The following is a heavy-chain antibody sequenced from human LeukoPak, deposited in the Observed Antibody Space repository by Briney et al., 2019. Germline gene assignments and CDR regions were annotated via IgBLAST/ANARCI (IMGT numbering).Heavy chain of an antibody. J-gene: IGHJ6*02. Sequence: PGGSLRLSCAASGFTFNTHRMHWVRQAPGKGLEWVSSISGTSTYIHYADSVRGRFTISRDNAKNSLYLQMNSLRAEDTAVYFCARDRGFVGVFYSGIDVWARGPRSPSP. V-gene: IGHV3-21*01. CDR3: ARDRGFVGVFYSGIDV. CDR2: ISGTSTYI. D-gene: IGHD4-11*01. CDR1: GFTFNTHR.